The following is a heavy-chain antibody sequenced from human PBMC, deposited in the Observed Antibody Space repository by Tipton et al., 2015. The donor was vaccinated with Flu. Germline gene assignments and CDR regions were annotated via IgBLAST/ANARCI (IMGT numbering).Heavy chain of an antibody. V-gene: IGHV4-39*07. Sequence: LRLSCTVSGGSISSSSYYWGWIRQPPGKGLEWIGSIYYSGSTYYNPSLKSRVTISVDTSKNQFSLKLSSVTAADTAVYYCAGRVVVPAAIYFDYWGQGTLVTVSS. D-gene: IGHD2-2*01. CDR2: IYYSGST. J-gene: IGHJ4*02. CDR3: AGRVVVPAAIYFDY. CDR1: GGSISSSSYY.